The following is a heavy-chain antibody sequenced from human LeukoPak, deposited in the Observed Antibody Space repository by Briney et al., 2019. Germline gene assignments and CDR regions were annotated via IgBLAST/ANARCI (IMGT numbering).Heavy chain of an antibody. Sequence: SETLSLTCTVSAGSISTYYWSWIRQPPGKGLEWIGYIYYSGSTNYNPSLKSRVTISVDTSKNQFSLKLSSVTAADTAVYYCARGLFTFDPWGQGTLVTVSS. CDR3: ARGLFTFDP. CDR2: IYYSGST. V-gene: IGHV4-59*01. CDR1: AGSISTYY. J-gene: IGHJ5*02.